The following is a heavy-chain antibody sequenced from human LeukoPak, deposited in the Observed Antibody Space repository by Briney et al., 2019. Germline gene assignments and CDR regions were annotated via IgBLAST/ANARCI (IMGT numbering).Heavy chain of an antibody. D-gene: IGHD5-12*01. Sequence: SETLSLTCTVSGGSISSYYWSWIRQPPGKGLEWIGYIYYSGSTNYNPSLKSRVTISVDTSKNQFSLKLSSVTAADTAVYYCARVAHSGYDSPYYFDYWGQGTLVTVSS. CDR1: GGSISSYY. CDR3: ARVAHSGYDSPYYFDY. CDR2: IYYSGST. V-gene: IGHV4-59*01. J-gene: IGHJ4*02.